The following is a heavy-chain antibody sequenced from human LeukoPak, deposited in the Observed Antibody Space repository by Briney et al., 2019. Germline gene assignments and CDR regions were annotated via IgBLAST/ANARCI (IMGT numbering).Heavy chain of an antibody. CDR2: IKQDGAEK. V-gene: IGHV3-7*01. D-gene: IGHD1-26*01. Sequence: PGGSLRLSCAASGFRFGDYWMTWARHIPGKGLEWVANIKQDGAEKHYAESVEGRFIISRDNAKNSLYLEMDSLKVEGTAVYYCARVGAWDLQRVFEYWGQGTLVTASS. CDR1: GFRFGDYW. J-gene: IGHJ4*02. CDR3: ARVGAWDLQRVFEY.